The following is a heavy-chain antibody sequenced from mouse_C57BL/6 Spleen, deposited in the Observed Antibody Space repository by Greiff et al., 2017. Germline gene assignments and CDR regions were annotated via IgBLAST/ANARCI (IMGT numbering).Heavy chain of an antibody. CDR3: ARSMGLRLAY. V-gene: IGHV1-9*01. CDR2: ILPGSGST. J-gene: IGHJ3*01. CDR1: GYTFTGYW. Sequence: QVQLQQSGAELMKPGASVKLSCKATGYTFTGYWIEWVKQRPGHGLEWIGEILPGSGSTNDNEKFKGKATFTADTSSNTAYMQLSSLTTEDSAIYYCARSMGLRLAYWGQGILVTVSA. D-gene: IGHD2-4*01.